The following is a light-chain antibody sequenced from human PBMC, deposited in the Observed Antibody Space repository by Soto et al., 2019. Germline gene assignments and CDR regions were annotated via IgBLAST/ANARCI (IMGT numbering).Light chain of an antibody. Sequence: SALTQPASVSGSPGQSITISCTGTSSDVGNYNYVSWYQQYPGRAPKLLIYMVSNRASGVSNRFSGSKSGNTASLTISGLQAEDEADYFCTSPTPGSLYVFGTGTKVTVL. J-gene: IGLJ1*01. CDR3: TSPTPGSLYV. CDR1: SSDVGNYNY. V-gene: IGLV2-14*01. CDR2: MVS.